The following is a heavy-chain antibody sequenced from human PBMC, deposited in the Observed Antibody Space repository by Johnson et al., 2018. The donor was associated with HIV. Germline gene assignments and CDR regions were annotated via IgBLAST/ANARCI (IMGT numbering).Heavy chain of an antibody. J-gene: IGHJ3*02. D-gene: IGHD6-6*01. V-gene: IGHV3-30*18. Sequence: QVQLVESGGGVVQPGRSLRLSCAASGFTFSSYGMHWVRQAPGKGLEWVAVISYDGSNKYYADSVKGRFTISRDNSKNTLYLQMNSLRAEDTAVYYCAKDKEYSSSPGAFDSWGQGTMVTVSS. CDR3: AKDKEYSSSPGAFDS. CDR1: GFTFSSYG. CDR2: ISYDGSNK.